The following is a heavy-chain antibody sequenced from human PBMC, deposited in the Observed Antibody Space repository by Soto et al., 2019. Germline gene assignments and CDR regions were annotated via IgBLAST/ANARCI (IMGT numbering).Heavy chain of an antibody. Sequence: GGSLRLSCAASGFTFTRYAMSWVRQAPGKGLEWVSTVSGSAGTTHYADSVEGRFTISRDNSKTTLYLQMNSLRAEDTAVYYCAKDMVVVPAGGDAFDIWGQGTMVTVSS. CDR2: VSGSAGTT. CDR3: AKDMVVVPAGGDAFDI. CDR1: GFTFTRYA. V-gene: IGHV3-23*01. D-gene: IGHD2-2*01. J-gene: IGHJ3*02.